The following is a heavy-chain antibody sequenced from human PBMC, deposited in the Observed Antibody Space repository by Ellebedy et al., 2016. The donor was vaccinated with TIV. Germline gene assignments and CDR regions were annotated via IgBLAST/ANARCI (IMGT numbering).Heavy chain of an antibody. CDR1: GFTVSSNY. Sequence: GESLKISCAASGFTVSSNYMSWVRQAPGKGLEWVSVIYSGGSTYYADSVKGRFTISRDNSKNTLYLQMNSLRAEDTAVYYCARDRHYDFWSGGYYYGMDVWGQGTTVTVSS. CDR3: ARDRHYDFWSGGYYYGMDV. J-gene: IGHJ6*02. CDR2: IYSGGST. D-gene: IGHD3-3*01. V-gene: IGHV3-53*01.